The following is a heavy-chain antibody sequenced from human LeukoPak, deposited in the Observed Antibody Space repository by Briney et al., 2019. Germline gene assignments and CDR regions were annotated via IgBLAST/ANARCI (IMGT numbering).Heavy chain of an antibody. D-gene: IGHD5-18*01. J-gene: IGHJ6*03. V-gene: IGHV1-46*01. CDR2: INPSGGST. CDR1: GYTFTSYY. Sequence: ASVKVSCKASGYTFTSYYMHWVRQAPGQGLEWMGIINPSGGSTSYAQKFQGRVTMTRDMSTSTVYMEPSGLRSEDTAVYYCAKDNSGYSYGFLGGASYYYMDVWGKGTTVTVSS. CDR3: AKDNSGYSYGFLGGASYYYMDV.